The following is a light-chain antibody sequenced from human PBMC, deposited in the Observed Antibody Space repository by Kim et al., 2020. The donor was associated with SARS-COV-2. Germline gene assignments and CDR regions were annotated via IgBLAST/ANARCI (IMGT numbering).Light chain of an antibody. Sequence: LAPGKSATLSCSASQGIDSQLAWYQQTPGQAPRLVIYDASYRATGIPARFSGSGSGTDFTLTISSLEPEDFAVYFCQQRRNWPVTFGQGTKVEIK. V-gene: IGKV3-11*01. J-gene: IGKJ1*01. CDR3: QQRRNWPVT. CDR2: DAS. CDR1: QGIDSQ.